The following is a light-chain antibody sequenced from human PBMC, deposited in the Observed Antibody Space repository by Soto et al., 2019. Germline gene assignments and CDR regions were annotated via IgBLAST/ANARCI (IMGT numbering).Light chain of an antibody. V-gene: IGKV3-20*01. CDR3: QHYASLPIT. CDR2: GAS. Sequence: EIVLTQSPCTLSLSPGERATLSCRASQSVSSSYLAWYQQKPGQPPRLLIYGASSRATGIPDRFSGSGSGTDFTLTISRLEPEDFAVFYCQHYASLPITFGQGTRLEIK. J-gene: IGKJ5*01. CDR1: QSVSSSY.